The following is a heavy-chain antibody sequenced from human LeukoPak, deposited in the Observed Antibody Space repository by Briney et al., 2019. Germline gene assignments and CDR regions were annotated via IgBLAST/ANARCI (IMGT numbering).Heavy chain of an antibody. CDR1: GFALSNYW. CDR2: ISPDGSTT. CDR3: ARVNVCPRCHFDY. Sequence: GRSLRLSCAVSGFALSNYWTHWVRQVPGKGLVWVSRISPDGSTTLYAHSVKGRFTISRDNARNTLYLQMNSLGAEDTAVYCFARVNVCPRCHFDYWAREPWSPSPQ. V-gene: IGHV3-74*01. J-gene: IGHJ4*02. D-gene: IGHD3-16*01.